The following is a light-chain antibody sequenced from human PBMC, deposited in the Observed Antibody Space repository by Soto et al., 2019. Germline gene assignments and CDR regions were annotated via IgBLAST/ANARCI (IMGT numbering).Light chain of an antibody. J-gene: IGLJ2*01. Sequence: QSALTQPASVSGSPGQSITITCTATSSDVGGYEYVSWYQQHPGKAPKLMIYDVSTRPSGVSNRFSGSKSGNTASLTISGLQAEDEAHYYCSSYTTSSNSFGGGTKLTVL. CDR1: SSDVGGYEY. CDR3: SSYTTSSNS. CDR2: DVS. V-gene: IGLV2-14*03.